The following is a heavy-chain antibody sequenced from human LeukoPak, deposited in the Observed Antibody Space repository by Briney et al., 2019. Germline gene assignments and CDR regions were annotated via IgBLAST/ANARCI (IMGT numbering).Heavy chain of an antibody. CDR3: ARGTLGYCSSTSCPPGTFDY. V-gene: IGHV1-69*13. J-gene: IGHJ4*02. CDR2: IIPIFGTA. CDR1: GGTFSSYT. D-gene: IGHD2-2*01. Sequence: SVKVSCKASGGTFSSYTISWVRQAPGQGLEWMGRIIPIFGTANYAQKFQGRVTITADESTSTAYMELSSLRSEDTAVYYCARGTLGYCSSTSCPPGTFDYWGRGTLVTVSS.